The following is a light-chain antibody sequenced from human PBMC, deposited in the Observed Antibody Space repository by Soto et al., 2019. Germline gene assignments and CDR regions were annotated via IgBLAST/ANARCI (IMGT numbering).Light chain of an antibody. CDR1: QTVRNNY. CDR3: QQYDNWPPLT. V-gene: IGKV3-20*01. CDR2: DAS. J-gene: IGKJ5*01. Sequence: EIVLTQSPATLSLSPGERATLSCRASQTVRNNYLAWYQQKPGQAPRLLIYDASSRATGIPDRFSGSGSGTDFTLSISRLEPEDFAVYYCQQYDNWPPLTFGQGTRLEIK.